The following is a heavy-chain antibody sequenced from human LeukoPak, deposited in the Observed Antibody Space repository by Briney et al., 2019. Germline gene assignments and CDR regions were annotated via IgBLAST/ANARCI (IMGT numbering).Heavy chain of an antibody. CDR3: ARKRGYSYGWGY. V-gene: IGHV4-34*01. CDR1: GGSFSGYY. D-gene: IGHD5-18*01. Sequence: PSETLSLTCAVYGGSFSGYYWSWIRQPPGKGLEWIGEINHSGSTNYNPSLKGRVTISVDTSKNQFSLKLSSVTAADTAVYYCARKRGYSYGWGYWGQGTLVTVSS. J-gene: IGHJ4*02. CDR2: INHSGST.